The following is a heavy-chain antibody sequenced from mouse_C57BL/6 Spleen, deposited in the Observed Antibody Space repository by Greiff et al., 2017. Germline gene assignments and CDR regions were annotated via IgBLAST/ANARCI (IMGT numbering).Heavy chain of an antibody. Sequence: VKLVESGAELARPGASVKMSCKASGYTFTSYTMHWVKQRPGQGLEWIGYINPSSGYTKYNQKFKDKATLTADKSSSTAYMQLSSLTSEDSAVYYCARWGLTTVVADYWGQGTTLTVSS. CDR1: GYTFTSYT. V-gene: IGHV1-4*01. CDR2: INPSSGYT. D-gene: IGHD1-1*01. CDR3: ARWGLTTVVADY. J-gene: IGHJ2*01.